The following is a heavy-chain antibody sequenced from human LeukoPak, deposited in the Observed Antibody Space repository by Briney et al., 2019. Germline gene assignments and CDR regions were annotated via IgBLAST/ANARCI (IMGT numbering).Heavy chain of an antibody. CDR2: INHSGST. CDR1: GGSFSGYY. Sequence: SETLSLTCAVYGGSFSGYYWSWIRQPPGKGLEWIGEINHSGSTNYDPSLKSRVTISVDTSKNQFSLKLSSVTAADTAVYYRARVPLRRQYNWFDPWGQGTLVTVSS. J-gene: IGHJ5*02. CDR3: ARVPLRRQYNWFDP. V-gene: IGHV4-34*01. D-gene: IGHD5-24*01.